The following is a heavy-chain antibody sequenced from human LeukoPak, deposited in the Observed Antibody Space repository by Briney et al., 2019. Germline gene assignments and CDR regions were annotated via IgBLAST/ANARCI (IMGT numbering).Heavy chain of an antibody. CDR3: ASGGVVTGTKYALEY. CDR1: GFVFSYYA. D-gene: IGHD1-7*01. J-gene: IGHJ4*02. Sequence: GGSLRLSCTASGFVFSYYAMHWVRQAPGKGLEWVAIISYDGTDENFADSVEGRFTISRDNSMNTLYLQMNSLRPEDTAVYFCASGGVVTGTKYALEYWGQGILVTVSS. V-gene: IGHV3-30*01. CDR2: ISYDGTDE.